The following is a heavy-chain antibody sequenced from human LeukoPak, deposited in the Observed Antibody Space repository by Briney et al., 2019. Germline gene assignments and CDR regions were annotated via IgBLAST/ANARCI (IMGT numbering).Heavy chain of an antibody. J-gene: IGHJ6*03. V-gene: IGHV4-38-2*02. CDR2: IYHSGST. CDR3: AKRGDFWSGYFQDYYMDV. CDR1: GYSISSGYY. Sequence: PSETLSLTCTVSGYSISSGYYWGWIRQPPGKGLEWIGSIYHSGSTYYNPSLKSRVTISVDTSKNQFSLKLSSVTAADTAVYYCAKRGDFWSGYFQDYYMDVWGKGTTVTVSS. D-gene: IGHD3-3*01.